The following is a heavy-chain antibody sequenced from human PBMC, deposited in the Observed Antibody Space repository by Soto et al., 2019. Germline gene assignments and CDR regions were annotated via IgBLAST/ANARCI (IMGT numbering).Heavy chain of an antibody. V-gene: IGHV3-23*01. D-gene: IGHD3-16*01. J-gene: IGHJ3*02. CDR1: GFTFSSYA. Sequence: GGSLRLSCAASGFTFSSYAMCWVCQAPGKGLEWVSAISGSGGSTYYADSVKGRFPISRDXXXXXXXXXXNXLRAEDTAVYYCAKATEGGRAFDIWGQGTMVTVSS. CDR2: ISGSGGST. CDR3: AKATEGGRAFDI.